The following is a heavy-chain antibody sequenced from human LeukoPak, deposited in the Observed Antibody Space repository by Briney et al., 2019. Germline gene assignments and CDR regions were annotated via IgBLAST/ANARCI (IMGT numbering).Heavy chain of an antibody. CDR2: IYIGDNT. CDR1: GFTVSNNY. CDR3: AGRRVLDASFDY. D-gene: IGHD3-16*01. J-gene: IGHJ4*02. Sequence: GGSLRLSCAASGFTVSNNYMSWVRQAPGKGLEWVSVIYIGDNTYYVESVKGRFTISRDNSKNTLFLQMNRLRAEDTAVYYCAGRRVLDASFDYWGQGTLVTVSS. V-gene: IGHV3-66*02.